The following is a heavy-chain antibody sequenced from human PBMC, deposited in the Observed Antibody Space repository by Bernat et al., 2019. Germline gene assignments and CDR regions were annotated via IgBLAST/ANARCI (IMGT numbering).Heavy chain of an antibody. V-gene: IGHV4-59*01. Sequence: QVQLQESGPGLVKPSETLSLTCTVSGGSISSYYWSWIRQPPGKGLEWIGYIHYSGSTNYTPSLKSRVTISVDTSKNQFSMKLSSVTAADTAVYYCARDHRDLYCSGGSCYSSGYYFDYWGQGTLVTVSS. J-gene: IGHJ4*02. CDR2: IHYSGST. D-gene: IGHD2-15*01. CDR1: GGSISSYY. CDR3: ARDHRDLYCSGGSCYSSGYYFDY.